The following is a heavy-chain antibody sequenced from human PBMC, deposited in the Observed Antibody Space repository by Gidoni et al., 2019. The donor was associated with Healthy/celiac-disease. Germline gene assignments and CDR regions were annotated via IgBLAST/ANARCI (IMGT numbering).Heavy chain of an antibody. Sequence: EVQLLESGGGLVQPGGSLRLSCAASGFHCSSYAMSWVRQAPGKGLEWVSAISGSGGSTYYADSVKGRFTISRDNSKNTLYLQMNSLRAEDTAVYYCAKDFIKDSSANWFDPWGQGTLVTVSS. CDR1: GFHCSSYA. CDR3: AKDFIKDSSANWFDP. CDR2: ISGSGGST. V-gene: IGHV3-23*01. D-gene: IGHD3-22*01. J-gene: IGHJ5*02.